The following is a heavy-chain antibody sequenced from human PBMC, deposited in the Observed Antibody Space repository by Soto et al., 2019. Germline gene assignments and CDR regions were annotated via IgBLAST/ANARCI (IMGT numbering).Heavy chain of an antibody. Sequence: QVQLQQSGPGLVKPSQTLSLTCAITGDSVSSNSAGWSWVRQSPSRGLEWLGRTYYRSKWYYEYAVSVSGGITTNPATSNKPYSLQLNSVTPEDTAVYFCARGEQYSGRIFDYWGQGTLVTVSS. J-gene: IGHJ4*01. D-gene: IGHD1-26*01. V-gene: IGHV6-1*01. CDR2: TYYRSKWYY. CDR1: GDSVSSNSAG. CDR3: ARGEQYSGRIFDY.